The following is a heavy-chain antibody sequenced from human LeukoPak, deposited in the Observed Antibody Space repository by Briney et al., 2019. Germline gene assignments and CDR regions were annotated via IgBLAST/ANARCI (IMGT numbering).Heavy chain of an antibody. J-gene: IGHJ6*03. D-gene: IGHD3/OR15-3a*01. CDR2: IRNDGRNE. Sequence: PRGSLRLSCAASRFTFSSYGMHWVRQAPGKGLQWVAFIRNDGRNEYYADSVKGRFTISRDNSKNTVYLQMNSLRPEDTAVYYCAKDGLLLNIYDHYYYYMDVWGKGTTVTVSS. CDR3: AKDGLLLNIYDHYYYYMDV. CDR1: RFTFSSYG. V-gene: IGHV3-30*02.